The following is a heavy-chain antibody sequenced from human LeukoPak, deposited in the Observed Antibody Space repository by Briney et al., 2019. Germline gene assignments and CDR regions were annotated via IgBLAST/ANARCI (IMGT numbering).Heavy chain of an antibody. CDR3: APGIVGAGGY. CDR1: GFTFSSYE. V-gene: IGHV3-48*03. Sequence: PGGSLRLSCAASGFTFSSYEMNWVRQAPGKGLEWVSYISGSGSTIYYADSVKGRFTISRDNAKNSLYLQMNSLRAEDTAVYYCAPGIVGAGGYWGQGTLVTVSS. J-gene: IGHJ4*02. CDR2: ISGSGSTI. D-gene: IGHD1-26*01.